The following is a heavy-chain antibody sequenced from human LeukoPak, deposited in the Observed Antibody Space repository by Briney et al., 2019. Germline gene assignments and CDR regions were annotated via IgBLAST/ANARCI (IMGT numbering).Heavy chain of an antibody. V-gene: IGHV3-23*01. CDR1: GFTFGSYA. J-gene: IGHJ4*02. CDR2: VSGSGGNT. D-gene: IGHD5-12*01. Sequence: GSLRLSCAGSGFTFGSYAMTWARQAPGKGLEWVSTVSGSGGNTYYADSVKGRFTMSRDNSKSTVFLHMNSLRAEDTAIYYCAKGAYDYIEIAYFDSWGQGTLVTVSS. CDR3: AKGAYDYIEIAYFDS.